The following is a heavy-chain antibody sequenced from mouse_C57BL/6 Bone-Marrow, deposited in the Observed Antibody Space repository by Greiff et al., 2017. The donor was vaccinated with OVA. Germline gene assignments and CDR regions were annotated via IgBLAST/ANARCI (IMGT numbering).Heavy chain of an antibody. D-gene: IGHD1-1*01. V-gene: IGHV6-3*01. Sequence: EVKVEESGGGLVQPGGSMKLSCVASGFTFSNYWMNWVRQSPEKGLEWVAQIRLKSDNYATHYAESVKGRFTISRDDSKSSVYLQMNNLRAEDTGIYYCTVDYYGSSYAAYWGQGTLVTVSA. CDR3: TVDYYGSSYAAY. CDR2: IRLKSDNYAT. J-gene: IGHJ3*01. CDR1: GFTFSNYW.